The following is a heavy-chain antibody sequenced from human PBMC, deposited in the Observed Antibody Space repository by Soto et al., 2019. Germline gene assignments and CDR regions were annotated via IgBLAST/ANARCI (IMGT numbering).Heavy chain of an antibody. J-gene: IGHJ4*02. CDR1: GFIFSRYA. V-gene: IGHV3-23*01. CDR2: ISGSGGIT. Sequence: GGSLRLSCAASGFIFSRYAMSWVRQAPGRGLEWVSGISGSGGITYYADSVEGRFTISRDNSKNTPYLQMNSLRAEDTAVYYCANDSPPYWGQGTLVTVSS. CDR3: ANDSPPY.